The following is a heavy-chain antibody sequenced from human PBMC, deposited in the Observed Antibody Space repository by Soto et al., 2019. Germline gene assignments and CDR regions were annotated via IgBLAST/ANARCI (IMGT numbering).Heavy chain of an antibody. CDR3: ARESGENWSYEAY. D-gene: IGHD1-7*01. CDR1: GDSISSYP. Sequence: SETLSLTCAVSGDSISSYPWNWIRQTAGRGLVWIGRVSPSGHTQYRSSFETRVTISVDMSTNQFFLELRYVTAADTAVYYCARESGENWSYEAYWGQGTQVTVSS. V-gene: IGHV4-4*07. J-gene: IGHJ4*02. CDR2: VSPSGHT.